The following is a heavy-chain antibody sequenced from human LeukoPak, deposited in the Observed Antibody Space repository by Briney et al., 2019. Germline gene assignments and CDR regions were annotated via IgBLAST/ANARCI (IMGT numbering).Heavy chain of an antibody. D-gene: IGHD3-10*01. Sequence: GGSLRLSCAASGFTFDDYAMHWVRQAPGKGLEWVSGISWNSGSIGYADSVKGRFTISRDNAKNSLYLQMNSLRAEDTAVYYCARVFRGALNWFDPWGQGTLVTVSS. CDR1: GFTFDDYA. CDR2: ISWNSGSI. J-gene: IGHJ5*02. V-gene: IGHV3-9*01. CDR3: ARVFRGALNWFDP.